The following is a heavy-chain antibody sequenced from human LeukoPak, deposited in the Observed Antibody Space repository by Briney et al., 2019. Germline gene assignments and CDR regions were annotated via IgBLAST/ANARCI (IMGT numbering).Heavy chain of an antibody. J-gene: IGHJ4*02. V-gene: IGHV4-34*01. CDR3: ARGRITMTY. CDR1: GGSFSGYY. Sequence: PSETLSLTCAVYGGSFSGYYWSWIRQPPGKGLEWIGEINHSGSTNYNPSLTSRVTISVDTSKNQFSLKLSSVTAADTAVYYCARGRITMTYWGQGTLVTVSS. D-gene: IGHD3-22*01. CDR2: INHSGST.